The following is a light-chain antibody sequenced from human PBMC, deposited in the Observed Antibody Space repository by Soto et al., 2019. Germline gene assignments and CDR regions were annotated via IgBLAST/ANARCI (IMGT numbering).Light chain of an antibody. J-gene: IGKJ5*01. V-gene: IGKV3-11*01. Sequence: DIVLTHSPATLSFSPGKRATLSCRPSQSVGDYLAWYQQKPGQAPRRLSYDATNRATGIPARCSASGSGTDFTLTISSLEPEDFAVYYCQQRSNWPRTFGQGTRLEIK. CDR2: DAT. CDR3: QQRSNWPRT. CDR1: QSVGDY.